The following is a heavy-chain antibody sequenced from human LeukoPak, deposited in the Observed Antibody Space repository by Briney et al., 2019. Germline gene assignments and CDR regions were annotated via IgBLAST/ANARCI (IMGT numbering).Heavy chain of an antibody. CDR2: IYSSGST. D-gene: IGHD4-23*01. J-gene: IGHJ4*02. Sequence: SETLSLTCTVSGGSINSYYWSWIRQPAGKGMEWIGRIYSSGSTNYNPSLKSRVSMSVDTSKNQFSLKLTSVTAADTALYYCARGGKATVVTMWGQGILVTVSS. CDR1: GGSINSYY. V-gene: IGHV4-4*07. CDR3: ARGGKATVVTM.